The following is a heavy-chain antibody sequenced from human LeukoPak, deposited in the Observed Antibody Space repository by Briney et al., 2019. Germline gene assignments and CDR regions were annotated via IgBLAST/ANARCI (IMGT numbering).Heavy chain of an antibody. Sequence: GESLKISCEGSGFSFATSWIGWVRQMPGKGLEWMGTIYADDSDSRYSPSFEGQVTFSVDKSISTAYLQWSSLKASDTAIYYCARGAYGSGSSYNYYGMDVWGQGTPVTVSS. D-gene: IGHD3-10*01. CDR2: IYADDSDS. CDR1: GFSFATSW. CDR3: ARGAYGSGSSYNYYGMDV. V-gene: IGHV5-51*01. J-gene: IGHJ6*02.